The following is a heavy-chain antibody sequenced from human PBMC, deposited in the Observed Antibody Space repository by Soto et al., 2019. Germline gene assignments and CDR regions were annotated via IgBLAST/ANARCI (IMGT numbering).Heavy chain of an antibody. CDR3: ARDTPRYCSSTSCLIFDY. CDR2: ISAYNGNT. V-gene: IGHV1-18*01. D-gene: IGHD2-2*01. J-gene: IGHJ4*02. Sequence: ASVKVSCTASGYTFTSYGISWVRQAPGQGLEWMGWISAYNGNTNYAQKLQGRVTMTTDTSTSTAYMELRSLRSDDTAVYYCARDTPRYCSSTSCLIFDYWGQGTLVTVSS. CDR1: GYTFTSYG.